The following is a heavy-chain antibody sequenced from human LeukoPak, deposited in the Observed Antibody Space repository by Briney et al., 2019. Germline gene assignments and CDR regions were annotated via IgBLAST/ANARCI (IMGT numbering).Heavy chain of an antibody. V-gene: IGHV4-34*01. CDR3: ARVGVLDTAMPIYYFDY. CDR2: TNHSGST. D-gene: IGHD5-18*01. J-gene: IGHJ4*02. CDR1: GGSFGGYY. Sequence: SETLSLTCAVYGGSFGGYYWSWIRQPPGKGLEWIGETNHSGSTNYNPSLKSRVTISVDTSKNQFSLKLSSVTAADTAVYYCARVGVLDTAMPIYYFDYWGQGTLVTVSS.